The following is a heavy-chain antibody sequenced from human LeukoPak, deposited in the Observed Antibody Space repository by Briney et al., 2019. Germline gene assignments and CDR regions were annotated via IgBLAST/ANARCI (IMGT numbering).Heavy chain of an antibody. CDR1: GYTFTGYY. Sequence: ASVKVSCKASGYTFTGYYMHWVRQAPGQGLEWMGIINPSGGSTSYAQKFQGRVTMTRDTSTSTVYMELSSLRSEDTAVYYCARGPGFDILTGYFDYWGQGTLVTVSS. J-gene: IGHJ4*02. D-gene: IGHD3-9*01. V-gene: IGHV1-46*01. CDR2: INPSGGST. CDR3: ARGPGFDILTGYFDY.